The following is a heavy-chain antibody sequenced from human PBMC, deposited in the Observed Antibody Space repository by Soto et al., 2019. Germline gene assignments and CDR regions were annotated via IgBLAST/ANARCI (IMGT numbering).Heavy chain of an antibody. J-gene: IGHJ4*02. Sequence: ASVKVSCKASGYTFTGYYMHWVRQAPGQGLEWMGWINPNSGGTNYAQKFQGRVTMTRDTSISTAYMELSRLRSDDTAVYYCARDWYYYDSSGYYNLGYWGQGNLVTVS. V-gene: IGHV1-2*02. D-gene: IGHD3-22*01. CDR1: GYTFTGYY. CDR3: ARDWYYYDSSGYYNLGY. CDR2: INPNSGGT.